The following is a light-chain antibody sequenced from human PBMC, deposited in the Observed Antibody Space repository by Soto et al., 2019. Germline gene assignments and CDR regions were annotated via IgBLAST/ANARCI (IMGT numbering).Light chain of an antibody. CDR1: QSISSW. CDR2: KAS. V-gene: IGKV1-5*03. J-gene: IGKJ1*01. Sequence: DIQMTQSPSTLSASVGDRVTITCRASQSISSWLAWYQQKPGKAPKLLIYKASSLESGVPSRFSGSGSGTEYTLTISSLQPDDFATYYCQQYISWTIGQGTKVEIK. CDR3: QQYISWT.